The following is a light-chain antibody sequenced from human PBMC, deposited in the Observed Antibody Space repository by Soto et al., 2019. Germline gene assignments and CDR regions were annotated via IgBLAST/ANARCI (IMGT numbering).Light chain of an antibody. Sequence: DIQMTQSPSTLSASVGDRVTITCRASQTIGSLLAWYQQKAGRAPKLLIYKASTLESGVPSRFSGSRSGTEFTLTISSLQPDDFAPYYCQHYNSYPPMYTFGQGTKLEI. CDR1: QTIGSL. J-gene: IGKJ2*01. CDR3: QHYNSYPPMYT. V-gene: IGKV1-5*03. CDR2: KAS.